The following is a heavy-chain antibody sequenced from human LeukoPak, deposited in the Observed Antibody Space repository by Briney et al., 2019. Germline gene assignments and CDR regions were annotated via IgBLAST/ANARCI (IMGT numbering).Heavy chain of an antibody. Sequence: GASVKVSCKASGYTFTNSYMHWVQQAPGQGLEWMGRIIPILGIANYAQKFQGRVTITADKSTSTAYMELSSLRSEDTAVYYCASGDDILTGYHTTLDYWGQGTLVTVSS. CDR2: IIPILGIA. D-gene: IGHD3-9*01. V-gene: IGHV1-69*02. J-gene: IGHJ4*02. CDR3: ASGDDILTGYHTTLDY. CDR1: GYTFTNSY.